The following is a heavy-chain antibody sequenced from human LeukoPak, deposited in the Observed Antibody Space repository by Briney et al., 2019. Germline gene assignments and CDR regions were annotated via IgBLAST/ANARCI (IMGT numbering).Heavy chain of an antibody. D-gene: IGHD4-11*01. Sequence: GGSLTLSCAASGFTFANYAMSWVRQAPGKGLEWVSAISADGGSAWYAGSVRGRSTISRDNSKNTVYLQMKSLGAEDTAVYFCARDRNFPRDQFDYWGQGTLVTVSS. CDR3: ARDRNFPRDQFDY. CDR1: GFTFANYA. V-gene: IGHV3-23*01. J-gene: IGHJ4*02. CDR2: ISADGGSA.